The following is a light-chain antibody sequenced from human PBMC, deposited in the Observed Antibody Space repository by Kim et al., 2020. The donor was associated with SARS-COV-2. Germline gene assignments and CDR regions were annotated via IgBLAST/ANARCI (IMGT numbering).Light chain of an antibody. V-gene: IGLV3-1*01. J-gene: IGLJ2*01. CDR2: QDN. CDR1: NLQYKY. Sequence: SYELTQPPSVSVSPGQTATISCTGDNLQYKYACWYQRKPGQSPVLVLYQDNKRPSGIPERFSGSNSGNTATLTISGTQAMDEADYYCQAWDNSMVVFFGG. CDR3: QAWDNSMVVF.